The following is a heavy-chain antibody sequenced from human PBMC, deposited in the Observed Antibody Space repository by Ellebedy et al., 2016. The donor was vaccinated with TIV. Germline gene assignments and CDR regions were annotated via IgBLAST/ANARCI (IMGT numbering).Heavy chain of an antibody. CDR3: ARSLLIFSFDKCYFDL. CDR2: LFDTGNT. D-gene: IGHD3/OR15-3a*01. V-gene: IGHV4-39*01. J-gene: IGHJ5*02. Sequence: SETLSLTCTVSGGSISGSSYYWGWIRQPPGKGLEWIGNLFDTGNTYYNPSLTSRVSISVDTSKNQFSLRLSSVTAADTAVYYCARSLLIFSFDKCYFDLWGQGTLVTVSS. CDR1: GGSISGSSYY.